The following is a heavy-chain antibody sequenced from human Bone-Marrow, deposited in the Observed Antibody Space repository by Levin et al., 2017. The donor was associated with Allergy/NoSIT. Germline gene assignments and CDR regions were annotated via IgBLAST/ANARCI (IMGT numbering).Heavy chain of an antibody. D-gene: IGHD3-16*02. CDR3: AKGLSYYYGLDV. CDR2: ISSSGGST. Sequence: PGGSLRLSCAASGFTFSGSAMNWVRQAPGKGLEWVSTISSSGGSTYCADSVRGRFTFSRDNSKSTLYLQMNSLRADDTAVYYCAKGLSYYYGLDVWGQGTTVTVSS. J-gene: IGHJ6*02. CDR1: GFTFSGSA. V-gene: IGHV3-23*01.